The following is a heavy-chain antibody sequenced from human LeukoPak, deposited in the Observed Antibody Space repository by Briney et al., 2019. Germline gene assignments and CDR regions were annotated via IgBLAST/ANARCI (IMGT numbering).Heavy chain of an antibody. J-gene: IGHJ4*02. D-gene: IGHD3-22*01. CDR3: ATHYYDSRGYDVGYYFDY. Sequence: GGSLRLSCAASRFNFNSYWMSWVRQAPGKGLECVANIKQDGSEIYFVDSVKGRFTISRDNAKSSLYLQMNSLRGEGTAVYYCATHYYDSRGYDVGYYFDYWGQGTLVTVSS. V-gene: IGHV3-7*02. CDR1: RFNFNSYW. CDR2: IKQDGSEI.